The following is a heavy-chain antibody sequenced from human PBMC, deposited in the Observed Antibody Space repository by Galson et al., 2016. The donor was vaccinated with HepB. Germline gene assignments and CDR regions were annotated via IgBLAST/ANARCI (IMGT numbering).Heavy chain of an antibody. CDR3: ASRQRGSGFDI. CDR2: IFYTGNT. J-gene: IGHJ3*02. V-gene: IGHV4-39*01. D-gene: IGHD3-10*01. Sequence: ETLSLTCSVSAGSITATNFYWGWIRQSPGKGLEWIGNIFYTGNTYYSTSLKSRVTIFVETTKNQFSLNMTSLTAADTAVYYCASRQRGSGFDIWGQGTTVTVSS. CDR1: AGSITATNFY.